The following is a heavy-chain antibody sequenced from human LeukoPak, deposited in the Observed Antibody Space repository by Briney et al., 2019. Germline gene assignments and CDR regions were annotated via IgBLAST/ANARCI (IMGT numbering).Heavy chain of an antibody. CDR3: ARGRRIIVLMVYAHNWFDP. CDR1: GGSFSGYY. J-gene: IGHJ5*02. D-gene: IGHD2-8*01. CDR2: INHSGST. Sequence: SETLSLTCAVYGGSFSGYYWSWIRQPPGKGLEWIGEINHSGSTNYNPSLKSRVTISVDTSKNQFSLKLSSVTAADTAVYYCARGRRIIVLMVYAHNWFDPWGQGTLVTVSS. V-gene: IGHV4-34*01.